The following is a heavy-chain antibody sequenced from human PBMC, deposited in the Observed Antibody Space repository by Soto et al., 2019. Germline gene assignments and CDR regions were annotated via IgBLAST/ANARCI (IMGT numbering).Heavy chain of an antibody. Sequence: GGSLILSWAASGFTFSSYAMSWVRQAPGKGLEWVSAISDSGGSTYYTDSVKGRFTISRDTSKNTLYLQMNSLRAADTAVYYCAKELVEMKAYYFDYWGQGTLVTVSS. CDR2: ISDSGGST. D-gene: IGHD6-6*01. J-gene: IGHJ4*02. CDR1: GFTFSSYA. V-gene: IGHV3-23*01. CDR3: AKELVEMKAYYFDY.